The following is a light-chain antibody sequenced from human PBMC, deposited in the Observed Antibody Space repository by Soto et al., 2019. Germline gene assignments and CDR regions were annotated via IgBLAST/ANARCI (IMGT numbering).Light chain of an antibody. CDR2: RSN. Sequence: QSVLTQPPSATGTPGQRVTISCSGSGSNIGTNYVYWYQQLPGTAPKLLIYRSNQRPSGVPDRFSGSKSGTSASLAISGLRSEDEADYYCASWDDSRSAGEVFGGGTKVTVL. V-gene: IGLV1-47*01. CDR3: ASWDDSRSAGEV. CDR1: GSNIGTNY. J-gene: IGLJ2*01.